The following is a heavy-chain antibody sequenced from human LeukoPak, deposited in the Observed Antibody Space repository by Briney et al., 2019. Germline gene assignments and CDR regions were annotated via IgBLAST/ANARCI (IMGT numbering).Heavy chain of an antibody. V-gene: IGHV4-39*01. Sequence: SETLSLTCTVSGGSISSSGYYWGWIRQPPGKGLERIASIYYSGSTYYNPSLKSRVTISVDTSKNQLSLKLSSLTAADTAVYYGARHEYSGSYYGLSWFDPWGQGTLVTVSS. CDR3: ARHEYSGSYYGLSWFDP. J-gene: IGHJ5*02. CDR1: GGSISSSGYY. CDR2: IYYSGST. D-gene: IGHD1-26*01.